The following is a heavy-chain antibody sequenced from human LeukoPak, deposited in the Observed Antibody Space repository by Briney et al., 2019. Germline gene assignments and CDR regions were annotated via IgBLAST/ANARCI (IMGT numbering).Heavy chain of an antibody. D-gene: IGHD2-15*01. J-gene: IGHJ4*02. CDR3: ARVTYCSGGSCYFFFDY. Sequence: GESLKISCKGSGYSFTSYWIAWVRQMPGKGLEWMGIIYPGDSDTRYSPSFQGQVTISADKSISTAYLQWSSLKASDTAMYYCARVTYCSGGSCYFFFDYWGQGTLVTVSS. CDR2: IYPGDSDT. V-gene: IGHV5-51*01. CDR1: GYSFTSYW.